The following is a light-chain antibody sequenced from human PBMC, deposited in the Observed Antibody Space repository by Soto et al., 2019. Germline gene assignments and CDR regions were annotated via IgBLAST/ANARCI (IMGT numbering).Light chain of an antibody. Sequence: EIVMTLSPATLSLSPGERATLSCMASQSVSRFLAWYQPKPGQAPRLVIYDASYRATGIPARFSGSGSGTDFTLTISSLQAEDVAVYYCQQYYSTLRTFGQGTKGDI. CDR3: QQYYSTLRT. J-gene: IGKJ1*01. CDR2: DAS. CDR1: QSVSRF. V-gene: IGKV3D-15*01.